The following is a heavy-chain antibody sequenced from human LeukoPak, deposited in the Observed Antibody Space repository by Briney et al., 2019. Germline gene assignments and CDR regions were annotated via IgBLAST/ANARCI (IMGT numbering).Heavy chain of an antibody. CDR3: ARESYSLGFDY. D-gene: IGHD3-16*02. J-gene: IGHJ4*02. CDR2: IYHSGST. CDR1: GFPLSSYA. Sequence: PGGSLRLSCEVSGFPLSSYAMSWVRQAPGKGLEWIGEIYHSGSTNYNPFLKSRVTISVDKSKNQFSLKLSSVTAADTAVYYCARESYSLGFDYWGQGTLVTVSS. V-gene: IGHV4-4*02.